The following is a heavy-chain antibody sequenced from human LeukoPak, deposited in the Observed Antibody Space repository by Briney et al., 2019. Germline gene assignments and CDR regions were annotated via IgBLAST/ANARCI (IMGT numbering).Heavy chain of an antibody. J-gene: IGHJ6*03. CDR2: ISSSSSYI. Sequence: GGSLRLSCAASGFTSSVYNMNWVRQAPGKGLEWVSSISSSSSYIYYADSVKGRFTISRDNAKNSLYLQMNSLRAEDTAVYYCARDWGDGYNYYYYYYMDVWGKGTTVTVSS. CDR1: GFTSSVYN. D-gene: IGHD5-24*01. CDR3: ARDWGDGYNYYYYYYMDV. V-gene: IGHV3-21*01.